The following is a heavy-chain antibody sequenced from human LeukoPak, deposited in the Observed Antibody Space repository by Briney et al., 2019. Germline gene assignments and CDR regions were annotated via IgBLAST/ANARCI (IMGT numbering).Heavy chain of an antibody. CDR3: ARHFRVGYCSGGSCSQIDY. Sequence: PSETLSLTCTVSGGSINSGSYYWGWIRQPPGMGLEWIGTISYSGSTYYNPSLKSRVTISVDTSKNQFSLKLSSVTAADTPVYYGARHFRVGYCSGGSCSQIDYWGQGTLVTVSS. CDR1: GGSINSGSYY. D-gene: IGHD2-15*01. CDR2: ISYSGST. J-gene: IGHJ4*02. V-gene: IGHV4-39*01.